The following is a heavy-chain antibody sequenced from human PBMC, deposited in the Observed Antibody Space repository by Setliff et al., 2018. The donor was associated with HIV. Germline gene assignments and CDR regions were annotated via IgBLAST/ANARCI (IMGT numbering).Heavy chain of an antibody. D-gene: IGHD3-16*01. V-gene: IGHV4-59*08. CDR2: GHHSGSS. CDR1: GASITSYY. J-gene: IGHJ3*01. CDR3: ARWGEPALKAFDV. Sequence: KASETLSLTCTVSGASITSYYWNWIRQTPGKGLEWIGFGHHSGSSFYNPSLNRRVPISVDTAESQFILKLTSVTATDTAVYYCARWGEPALKAFDVWGRGTMVTVS.